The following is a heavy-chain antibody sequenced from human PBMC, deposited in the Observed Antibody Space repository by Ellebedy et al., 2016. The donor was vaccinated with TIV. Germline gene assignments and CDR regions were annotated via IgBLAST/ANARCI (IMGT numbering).Heavy chain of an antibody. J-gene: IGHJ5*02. CDR3: ATLGTPQPTTVLVVPAAMGWFDP. V-gene: IGHV1-46*01. D-gene: IGHD2-2*01. Sequence: AASVKVSCKASGYTFTSYYMHWVRQAPGQGLEWMGIINPSGGSTSYAQKFQGRVTITADKSTSTAYMELSSLRSEDTAVYYCATLGTPQPTTVLVVPAAMGWFDPWGQGTLVTVSS. CDR2: INPSGGST. CDR1: GYTFTSYY.